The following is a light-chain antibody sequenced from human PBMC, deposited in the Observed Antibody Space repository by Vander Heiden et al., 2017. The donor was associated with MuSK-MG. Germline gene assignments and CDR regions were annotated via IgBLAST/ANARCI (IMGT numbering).Light chain of an antibody. Sequence: QTLVTQELSLTLSPAGTVILTCASSTVTVTNCYFPDGVQQEPGPAPRALIYSKSNKRSSTPTRFSGSLLGGTAALTLSGVQPEAESEYYCLLYYGGVVVFGGGTTLTVL. J-gene: IGLJ2*01. CDR3: LLYYGGVVV. V-gene: IGLV7-43*01. CDR1: TVTVTNCYF. CDR2: SKS.